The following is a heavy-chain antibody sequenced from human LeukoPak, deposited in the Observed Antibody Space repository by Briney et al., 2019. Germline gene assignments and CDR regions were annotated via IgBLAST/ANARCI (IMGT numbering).Heavy chain of an antibody. Sequence: PGGSLRLSCVVSGISLSNVWMSWVRQAPGKGLEWVGRIKSKTEGGTTDYAAPVKGRFTISRDDSKNTLYLQMSSLKAEDTGLYYCTTMRGYCGMDVWGQGTTFTVSS. CDR2: IKSKTEGGTT. CDR3: TTMRGYCGMDV. V-gene: IGHV3-15*01. J-gene: IGHJ6*02. CDR1: GISLSNVW.